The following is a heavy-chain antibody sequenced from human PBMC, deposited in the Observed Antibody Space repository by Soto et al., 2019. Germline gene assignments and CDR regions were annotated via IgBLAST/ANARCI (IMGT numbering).Heavy chain of an antibody. J-gene: IGHJ4*02. D-gene: IGHD5-12*01. V-gene: IGHV1-69*13. Sequence: GASVKVSCKASGCNFRSYAISWVRQSPGQGLEWMGVIIPILGTANYAQRCQGRVTITADESTSTADMELSRLRSEDTAVYYCDKRGDGYNSGAQLDFRGQGTLVPVYS. CDR2: IIPILGTA. CDR1: GCNFRSYA. CDR3: DKRGDGYNSGAQLDF.